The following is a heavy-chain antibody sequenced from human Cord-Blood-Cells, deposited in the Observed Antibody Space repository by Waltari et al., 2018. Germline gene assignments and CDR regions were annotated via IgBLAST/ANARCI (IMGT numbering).Heavy chain of an antibody. Sequence: QLQLQESGPGLVKPSATLSLTCTVSGGSISSSSYYWGWIRQPPGKGLEWIGSIYYSGSTYYNPSLKSRVTISVDTSKNQFSLKLSSVTAADTAVYYCAGNLNCSGGSCYYFDYWGQGTLVTVSS. D-gene: IGHD2-15*01. V-gene: IGHV4-39*01. CDR2: IYYSGST. J-gene: IGHJ4*02. CDR1: GGSISSSSYY. CDR3: AGNLNCSGGSCYYFDY.